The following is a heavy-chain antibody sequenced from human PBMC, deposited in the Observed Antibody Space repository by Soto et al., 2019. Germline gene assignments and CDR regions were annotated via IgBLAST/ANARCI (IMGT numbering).Heavy chain of an antibody. V-gene: IGHV4-4*02. CDR1: SGSISSSNW. Sequence: QVQLQESGPGLVKPSGTLSLTCAVSSGSISSSNWWSWVRQPPGKGLEWIGELYHSGSTNYNPSLKSRVTIPVDKSKNQFSLKLSSVTAADTAVYYCASAPLEWVVDATRSGWFDPWGQGTLVTVSS. J-gene: IGHJ5*02. CDR3: ASAPLEWVVDATRSGWFDP. CDR2: LYHSGST. D-gene: IGHD2-15*01.